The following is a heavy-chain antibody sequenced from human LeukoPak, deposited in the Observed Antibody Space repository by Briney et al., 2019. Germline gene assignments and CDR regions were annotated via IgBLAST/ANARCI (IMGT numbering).Heavy chain of an antibody. D-gene: IGHD6-19*01. V-gene: IGHV3-7*01. Sequence: GGSLRLSCAASGFTFSSYWMSWVRQAPGKGLEWVANIRQDGSEKYYVDSVKGRFTISRDNAKNSLYLQMNSLRAEDTAVYYCARERYSSGWYYGMDVWGQGTTVTVSS. CDR2: IRQDGSEK. CDR3: ARERYSSGWYYGMDV. CDR1: GFTFSSYW. J-gene: IGHJ6*02.